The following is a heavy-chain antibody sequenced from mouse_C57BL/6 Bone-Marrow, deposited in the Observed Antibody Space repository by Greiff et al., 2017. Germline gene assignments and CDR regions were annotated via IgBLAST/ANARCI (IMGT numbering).Heavy chain of an antibody. J-gene: IGHJ4*01. D-gene: IGHD1-1*01. Sequence: VQLQQSGAELVRPGASVTLSCKASGYTFTDYEMHWVKQTPVHGLEWIGAIDPETGGTAYNQKFKGKAILTADKSSSTAYMGLRSLTSEDSAVYYCTRRRGVCYGCSCYAMDYWGQGTSVTVSS. CDR2: IDPETGGT. CDR3: TRRRGVCYGCSCYAMDY. CDR1: GYTFTDYE. V-gene: IGHV1-15*01.